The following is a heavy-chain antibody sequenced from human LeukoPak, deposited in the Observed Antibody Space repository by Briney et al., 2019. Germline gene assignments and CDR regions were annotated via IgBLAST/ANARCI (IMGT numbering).Heavy chain of an antibody. D-gene: IGHD3-16*02. V-gene: IGHV3-30-3*01. J-gene: IGHJ4*02. CDR1: GFTFSSYA. Sequence: PGGSLRLSCAASGFTFSSYAMHWVRQAPGKGLEWVAVISYDGSNKYYADSVKGRFTISRDNSKNTLYLQMNSLRAEDTAVYYWSRGGSRDYVWGSYLSLGYWGQGTLVTVSS. CDR3: SRGGSRDYVWGSYLSLGY. CDR2: ISYDGSNK.